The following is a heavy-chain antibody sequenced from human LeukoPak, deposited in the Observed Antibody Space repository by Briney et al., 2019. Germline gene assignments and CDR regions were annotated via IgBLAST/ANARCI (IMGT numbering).Heavy chain of an antibody. CDR2: MNLNSGNT. CDR1: GYTFTSYD. D-gene: IGHD6-19*01. CDR3: ARRTRYSSGWYVGY. J-gene: IGHJ4*02. V-gene: IGHV1-8*01. Sequence: ASVKVSCKASGYTFTSYDINWVRQAPGQGLEWMGGMNLNSGNTDYAQKLQGRVTMTRNTSISTAYMELSSLRSEDTAVYYCARRTRYSSGWYVGYWGQGTLVTVSS.